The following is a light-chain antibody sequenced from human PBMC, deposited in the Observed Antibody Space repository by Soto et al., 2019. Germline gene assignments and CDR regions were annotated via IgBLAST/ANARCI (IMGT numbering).Light chain of an antibody. CDR1: QSVNNNY. Sequence: EIVLTQXPGTLSLSPGERATLSCRASQSVNNNYLAWYQQKPGQAPRLLIYGASSRATGIPDRFSGSGSGTDFTLTISRLEPEDFAVYYCQQYGSSQYTFGQGTKLEIK. J-gene: IGKJ2*01. CDR3: QQYGSSQYT. CDR2: GAS. V-gene: IGKV3-20*01.